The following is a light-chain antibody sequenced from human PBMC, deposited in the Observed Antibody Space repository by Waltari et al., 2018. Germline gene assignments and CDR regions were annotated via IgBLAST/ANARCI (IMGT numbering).Light chain of an antibody. J-gene: IGKJ1*01. CDR2: GAS. V-gene: IGKV3-20*01. CDR1: QSVSSSY. CDR3: QQYGNSPPWT. Sequence: EIVLTQSPGTLSLSPGEGVTLSCRASQSVSSSYLAWYQQKPGQAPRLLIYGASSRATGIPDRFSGSGSGTDFTFTISRLEPEDFAVYYCQQYGNSPPWTFGRGTKVEIK.